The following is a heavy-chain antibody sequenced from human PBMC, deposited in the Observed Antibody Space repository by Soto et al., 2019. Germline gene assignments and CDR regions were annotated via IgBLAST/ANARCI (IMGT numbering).Heavy chain of an antibody. J-gene: IGHJ6*03. V-gene: IGHV3-73*01. CDR2: IRSKGNNYAT. D-gene: IGHD3-3*01. CDR3: SRQASDFWSGKPQYYMDV. Sequence: GGSLRLSCTASGFNFRGSARHWVRQASGKGLEWVGRIRSKGNNYATVYGASLKGRFTISRDDAKNTAYLQMNSLNTEDTAVYYCSRQASDFWSGKPQYYMDVWGKGTTVTVSS. CDR1: GFNFRGSA.